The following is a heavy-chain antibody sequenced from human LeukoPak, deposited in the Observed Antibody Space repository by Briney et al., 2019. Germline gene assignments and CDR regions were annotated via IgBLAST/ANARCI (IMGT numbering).Heavy chain of an antibody. CDR1: GFTFSSYA. J-gene: IGHJ4*02. CDR2: ISGSGDNT. Sequence: PGGSLRLSCAASGFTFSSYAMSWVRQAPGKGLEWVSGISGSGDNTYYADSVTGPFHISRDNSKNTLYVPVNSLGTEDTAAYYCAKGSSYDSSSSFYFAYWGQGPLVTVSS. V-gene: IGHV3-23*01. CDR3: AKGSSYDSSSSFYFAY. D-gene: IGHD3-22*01.